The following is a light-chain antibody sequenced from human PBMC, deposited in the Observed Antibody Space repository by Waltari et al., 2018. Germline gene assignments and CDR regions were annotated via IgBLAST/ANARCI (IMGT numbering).Light chain of an antibody. CDR1: QDISKY. V-gene: IGKV1-33*01. CDR2: DVS. CDR3: QQYDNLPPMYT. J-gene: IGKJ2*01. Sequence: DIQMTQSPSSLSASIGDRVTITCQASQDISKYLNWYQQKPGKAPKLLIYDVSNLETGGPSRFSGSGSGTNFTFTISGLQPEDFATYYCQQYDNLPPMYTFGQGTKLEIK.